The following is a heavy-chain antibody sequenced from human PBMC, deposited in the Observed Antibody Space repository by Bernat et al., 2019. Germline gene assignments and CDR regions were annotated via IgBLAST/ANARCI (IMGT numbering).Heavy chain of an antibody. Sequence: EVQLVESGGGLVQPGGSLRLSCAASGFTFSSYWMHWVRQAPGKGLFWVSRVNSDGRATDYADSVKGRFTISRDNAKNTLYLQMSSLGAEDTAVYFCARGTQIHDYGDYGPDYRGQGTLVTVSS. CDR2: VNSDGRAT. D-gene: IGHD4-17*01. V-gene: IGHV3-74*01. CDR3: ARGTQIHDYGDYGPDY. CDR1: GFTFSSYW. J-gene: IGHJ4*02.